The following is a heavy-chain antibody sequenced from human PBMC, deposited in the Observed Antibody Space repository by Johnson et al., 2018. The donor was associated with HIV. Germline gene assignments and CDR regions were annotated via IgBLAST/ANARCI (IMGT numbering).Heavy chain of an antibody. V-gene: IGHV3-13*01. Sequence: MQLVESGGGLVQPGGSLRLSCAASGFTFSSYDMHWVRQATGKGLEWVSAIGTAGDTYYPGSVKGRFTISRENAKNSLYLQMNSLRVEDTALYYCARAAAPPNDSFDIWAQGTMVTVSS. J-gene: IGHJ3*02. CDR2: IGTAGDT. D-gene: IGHD6-13*01. CDR1: GFTFSSYD. CDR3: ARAAAPPNDSFDI.